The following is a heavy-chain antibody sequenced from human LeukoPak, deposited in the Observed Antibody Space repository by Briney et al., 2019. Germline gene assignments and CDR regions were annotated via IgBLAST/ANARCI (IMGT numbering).Heavy chain of an antibody. CDR1: GFTFSSYS. J-gene: IGHJ4*02. CDR3: AKDRGIISDY. CDR2: ISGSGDST. V-gene: IGHV3-23*01. Sequence: GGSLRLSCAASGFTFSSYSMSWVRQAPGKGLEWVSAISGSGDSTYYADSAKGRFTISRDNSKNTLYLQMNSLRVEDRAVYYCAKDRGIISDYWGQGTLVTVSS. D-gene: IGHD3-10*01.